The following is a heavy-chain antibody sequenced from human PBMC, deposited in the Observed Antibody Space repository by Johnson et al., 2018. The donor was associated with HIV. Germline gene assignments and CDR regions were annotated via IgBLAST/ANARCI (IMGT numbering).Heavy chain of an antibody. Sequence: VQLVESGGGVVQPGGSLRLSCAASGFTFSNYWMSWVRQAPGKGLEWVANIKQDGNEKYSVDSVKGRFTISRDNSKNTLYLQMNSLKTEDTAVYYCTTTSSSGYTNSYAFDVWGQGTMVTVSS. CDR2: IKQDGNEK. D-gene: IGHD6-6*01. V-gene: IGHV3-7*03. CDR3: TTTSSSGYTNSYAFDV. CDR1: GFTFSNYW. J-gene: IGHJ3*01.